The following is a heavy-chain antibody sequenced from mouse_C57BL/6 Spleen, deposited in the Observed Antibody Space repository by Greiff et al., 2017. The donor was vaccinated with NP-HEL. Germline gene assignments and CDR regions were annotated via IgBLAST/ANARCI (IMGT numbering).Heavy chain of an antibody. D-gene: IGHD2-2*01. CDR1: GYTFTDYN. CDR3: ARDYGYAWFAY. CDR2: INPNNGGT. J-gene: IGHJ3*01. V-gene: IGHV1-18*01. Sequence: VEPGASVKIPCKASGYTFTDYNMDWVKQSHGKSLEWIGDINPNNGGTIYNQKFKGKATLTVDKSSSTAYMEFRSLTSEDTAVYYCARDYGYAWFAYWGQGTLVTVSA.